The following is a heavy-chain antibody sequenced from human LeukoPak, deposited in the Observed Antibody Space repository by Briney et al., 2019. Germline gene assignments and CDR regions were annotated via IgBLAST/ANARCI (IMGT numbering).Heavy chain of an antibody. J-gene: IGHJ4*02. CDR2: IWYDGSNK. V-gene: IGHV3-33*01. CDR1: GFTFSSYG. D-gene: IGHD5-18*01. CDR3: ARDSTPFPHFSGYSQNFDY. Sequence: GGSLRLSCAASGFTFSSYGMHWVRQAPGKGLEGVAVIWYDGSNKYYADSVKGRFTISRDNSKNTLYLQMNSLRAEDTAVYYCARDSTPFPHFSGYSQNFDYWGQGTLVTVSS.